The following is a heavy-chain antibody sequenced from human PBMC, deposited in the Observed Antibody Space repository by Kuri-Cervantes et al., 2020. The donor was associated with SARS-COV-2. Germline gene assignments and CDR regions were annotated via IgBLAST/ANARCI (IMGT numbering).Heavy chain of an antibody. J-gene: IGHJ4*02. D-gene: IGHD5-18*01. Sequence: ESLKCSCAAAGFTFSSYWMSWAPQPPGKGLEWVNNIKQDGSETYYVDSVKGRFTISRDNAKNFLYLHMNSLRAEDTSVYYCATGVRGYSYGPDYWGQGPLVTVSS. CDR1: GFTFSSYW. V-gene: IGHV3-7*05. CDR3: ATGVRGYSYGPDY. CDR2: IKQDGSET.